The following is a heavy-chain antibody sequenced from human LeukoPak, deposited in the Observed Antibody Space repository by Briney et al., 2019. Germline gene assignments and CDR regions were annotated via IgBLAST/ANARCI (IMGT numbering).Heavy chain of an antibody. J-gene: IGHJ4*02. CDR2: IYYSGST. Sequence: SETLSLTCTVSGGSISSSSYYWGWIRQPPGKGLEWIGSIYYSGSTYYNPPLKSRVTISVDTSKNQFSLKLSSVTAADTAVYYCARRGIAAAGDDDYWGQGTLVTVSS. V-gene: IGHV4-39*01. CDR1: GGSISSSSYY. CDR3: ARRGIAAAGDDDY. D-gene: IGHD6-13*01.